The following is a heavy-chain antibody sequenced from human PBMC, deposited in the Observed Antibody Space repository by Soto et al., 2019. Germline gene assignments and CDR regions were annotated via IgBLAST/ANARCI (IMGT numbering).Heavy chain of an antibody. CDR1: GYTFTSYG. V-gene: IGHV1-18*04. J-gene: IGHJ6*02. D-gene: IGHD5-18*01. CDR2: ISAYNGNT. CDR3: ARSMDTATVTAPYYYSCGMDV. Sequence: ASVKVSCKASGYTFTSYGISWVRQAPGQGLEWMGWISAYNGNTNYAQKLQGRVTMTTDTSTSTAYMELRSLRPDDTAVYYCARSMDTATVTAPYYYSCGMDVWGQGTTITVSS.